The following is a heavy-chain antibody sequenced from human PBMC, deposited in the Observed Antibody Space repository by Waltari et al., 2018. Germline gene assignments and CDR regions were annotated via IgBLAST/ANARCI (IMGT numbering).Heavy chain of an antibody. D-gene: IGHD3-3*01. CDR1: GFTFDDYA. CDR3: AKGPYYDFWSGYFDY. J-gene: IGHJ4*02. V-gene: IGHV3-9*03. Sequence: EVQLVESGGGLVQPGRSLRLSCAASGFTFDDYAMHWVRQAPGKGLEWVSGISWNSGSIGYADSVKGRFTISRDNAKNSLYLQMNSQRAEDMALYYCAKGPYYDFWSGYFDYWGQGTLVTVSS. CDR2: ISWNSGSI.